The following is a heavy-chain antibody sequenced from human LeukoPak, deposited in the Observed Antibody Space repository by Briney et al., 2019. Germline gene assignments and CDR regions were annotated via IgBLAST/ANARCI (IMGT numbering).Heavy chain of an antibody. CDR2: INPNSGNT. V-gene: IGHV1-8*01. CDR1: GYTFTSYD. J-gene: IGHJ4*02. D-gene: IGHD5-18*01. Sequence: GASVKVSCKASGYTFTSYDINWVRQATGQRLEWMGWINPNSGNTGYAQKFQGRVTMTRDTSISTANMELSSLRSEDTAVYYCARGLARTSMVTRGGVRFDYWGQGTLVTVSS. CDR3: ARGLARTSMVTRGGVRFDY.